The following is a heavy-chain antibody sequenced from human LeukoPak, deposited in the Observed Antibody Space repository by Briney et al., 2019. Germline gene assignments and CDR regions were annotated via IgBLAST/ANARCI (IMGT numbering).Heavy chain of an antibody. D-gene: IGHD3-22*01. CDR3: ARGAYYYDSSGYRNYWFDP. Sequence: SSETLSLTCAVSGGSISSGGYSWSWIRQPPGKGLEWIGYIYHSGSTYYNPSLKSRVTISVDRSKNQFSLKLSSVTAADTAVYYCARGAYYYDSSGYRNYWFDPWGQGTLVTVSS. J-gene: IGHJ5*02. V-gene: IGHV4-30-2*01. CDR2: IYHSGST. CDR1: GGSISSGGYS.